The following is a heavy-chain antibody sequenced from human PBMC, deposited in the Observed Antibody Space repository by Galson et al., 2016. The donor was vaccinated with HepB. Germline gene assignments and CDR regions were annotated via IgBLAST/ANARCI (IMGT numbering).Heavy chain of an antibody. D-gene: IGHD3-10*01. Sequence: SETLSLTCSVSGGSITSSDWWSWVRQPPGKGLEWIAEIHYNGRPNHSPSLKSRVTISVDKSRNQFSLKLRSVTAADTSVYYCARETSQDLLFYSSGSGTEYGVDVWGQGTTVTVSS. CDR2: IHYNGRP. V-gene: IGHV4/OR15-8*01. J-gene: IGHJ6*02. CDR3: ARETSQDLLFYSSGSGTEYGVDV. CDR1: GGSITSSDW.